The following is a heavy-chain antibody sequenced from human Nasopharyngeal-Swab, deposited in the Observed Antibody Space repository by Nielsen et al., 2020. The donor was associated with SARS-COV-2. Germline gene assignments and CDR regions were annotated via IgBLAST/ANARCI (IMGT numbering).Heavy chain of an antibody. CDR3: ARDGDDYYDTYDAFDI. Sequence: GESLKISCAASGFTFSSYAMHWVRQAPGKGLEWVAVISYDGSNKYYADSVKGRFTISSDNSKNTLYLQMNSLRAEDTAVYYCARDGDDYYDTYDAFDIWGQGTMVTVSS. CDR1: GFTFSSYA. D-gene: IGHD3-22*01. V-gene: IGHV3-30-3*01. CDR2: ISYDGSNK. J-gene: IGHJ3*02.